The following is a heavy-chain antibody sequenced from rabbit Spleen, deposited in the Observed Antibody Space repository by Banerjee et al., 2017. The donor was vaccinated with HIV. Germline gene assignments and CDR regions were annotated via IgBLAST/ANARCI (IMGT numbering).Heavy chain of an antibody. D-gene: IGHD4-1*01. CDR2: IASGSANT. J-gene: IGHJ4*01. CDR3: ARDDNSVSGIHYEL. Sequence: QSLEESGGDLVKPGTSLTLTCTASGFSFGSVSWICWVRQAPGKGLEWIACIASGSANTYYASWAKGRFTISKTSSTTVTLRLTSLTGADMATYFCARDDNSVSGIHYELWGPGTLVTVS. CDR1: GFSFGSVSW. V-gene: IGHV1S40*01.